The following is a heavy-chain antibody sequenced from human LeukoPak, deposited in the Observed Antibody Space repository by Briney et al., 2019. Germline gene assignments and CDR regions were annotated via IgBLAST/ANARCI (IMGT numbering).Heavy chain of an antibody. V-gene: IGHV1-2*02. Sequence: ASVKVSCKASGYTFTGYYMHWVRQALGQGLEWMGWINPNSGGTNYAQKFQGRVTMTRDTSISTAYMELSRLRSDDTAVYYCARVSGYSLSLPGYYFDYWGQGTLVTVSS. CDR2: INPNSGGT. CDR3: ARVSGYSLSLPGYYFDY. CDR1: GYTFTGYY. D-gene: IGHD3-22*01. J-gene: IGHJ4*02.